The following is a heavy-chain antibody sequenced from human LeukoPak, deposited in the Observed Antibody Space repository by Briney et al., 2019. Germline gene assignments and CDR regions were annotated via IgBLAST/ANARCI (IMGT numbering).Heavy chain of an antibody. CDR3: ARVGAPMIVGVNDFDY. J-gene: IGHJ4*02. CDR1: GYTFTDYY. Sequence: GASVKVSCKASGYTFTDYYMHWVRQAPGQGLEWMGWINPHSGGTDHAQKFQGRVTMTRDTSISTAYMELSRLRSDDTAVYYCARVGAPMIVGVNDFDYWGRETLVTVSS. V-gene: IGHV1-2*02. CDR2: INPHSGGT. D-gene: IGHD3-22*01.